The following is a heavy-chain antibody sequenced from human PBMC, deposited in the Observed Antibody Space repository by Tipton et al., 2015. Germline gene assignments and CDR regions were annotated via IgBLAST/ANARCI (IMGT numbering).Heavy chain of an antibody. CDR1: GGTFSSYA. D-gene: IGHD3-10*01. CDR2: IIPIFGTT. CDR3: ARDQYFGSGSLIGRFDY. Sequence: QVQLVQSGAEVKKPGSSVKVSCKASGGTFSSYAIGWVRQAPGQGLEWMGTIIPIFGTTNYAQKFQGRVTITADESTSTAYMELSSLRSEDTAVYYCARDQYFGSGSLIGRFDYWGQGTLVTVSS. V-gene: IGHV1-69*18. J-gene: IGHJ4*02.